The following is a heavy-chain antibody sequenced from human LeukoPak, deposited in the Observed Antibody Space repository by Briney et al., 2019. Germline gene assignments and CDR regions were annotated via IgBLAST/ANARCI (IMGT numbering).Heavy chain of an antibody. V-gene: IGHV1-2*02. CDR2: VYPNSGGT. J-gene: IGHJ4*02. CDR1: GYTFTDYY. CDR3: ARVYLGVYYYGSSGYSHLDY. Sequence: ASVKVSCQASGYTFTDYYMQWVRQAPGQGAEWRGWVYPNSGGTNYAQTFQGRVTMTRDTSISTAYMELSRLRSDDTAVYYCARVYLGVYYYGSSGYSHLDYWGQGTLVTVSS. D-gene: IGHD3-22*01.